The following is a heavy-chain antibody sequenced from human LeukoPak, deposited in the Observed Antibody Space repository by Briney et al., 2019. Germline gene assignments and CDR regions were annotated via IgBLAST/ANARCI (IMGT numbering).Heavy chain of an antibody. V-gene: IGHV3-33*01. D-gene: IGHD5-24*01. CDR3: ARDRGEMATDY. CDR2: IWYDGSKT. J-gene: IGHJ4*02. Sequence: GRSLRLSCAASGFTFSSYGLHWVRQAPGKGLEWVAVIWYDGSKTYYADSVKGRFTISKDNPKNTLYLQMNSPRAEDTAVYYCARDRGEMATDYWGQGTLVTVSS. CDR1: GFTFSSYG.